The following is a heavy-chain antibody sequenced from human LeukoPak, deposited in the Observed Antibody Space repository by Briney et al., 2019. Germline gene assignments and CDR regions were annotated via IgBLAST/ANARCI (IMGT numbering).Heavy chain of an antibody. Sequence: SETLSLTCAVSGGSLSSGGYSWSWIRQPPGKGLEWIGYIYHSGSTYYNPSLKSRVTISVDRSKNQFSLRVSSVTAADTAVYYCARDLHYGSGIGYWGQGTLVTVSS. D-gene: IGHD3-10*01. CDR3: ARDLHYGSGIGY. J-gene: IGHJ4*02. CDR2: IYHSGST. CDR1: GGSLSSGGYS. V-gene: IGHV4-30-2*01.